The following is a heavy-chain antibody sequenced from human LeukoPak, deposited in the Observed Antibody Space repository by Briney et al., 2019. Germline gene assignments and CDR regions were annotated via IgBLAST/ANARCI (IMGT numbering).Heavy chain of an antibody. D-gene: IGHD3-3*01. V-gene: IGHV1-2*02. Sequence: GASVKVSCKASGYTFTGYYMHWVRQAPGQGLEWMGWINPNSGGTNYAQKFQGRVTMTRDTSISTAYMELRSLRSDDTAVYYCARGRNVLRFLGYYYYMDVWGKGTTVTVSS. CDR2: INPNSGGT. J-gene: IGHJ6*03. CDR3: ARGRNVLRFLGYYYYMDV. CDR1: GYTFTGYY.